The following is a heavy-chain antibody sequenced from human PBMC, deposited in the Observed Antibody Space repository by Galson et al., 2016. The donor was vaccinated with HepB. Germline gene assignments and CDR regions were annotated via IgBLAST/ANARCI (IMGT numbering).Heavy chain of an antibody. CDR2: IHSGGST. CDR1: GFTVRTLY. J-gene: IGHJ3*01. CDR3: AREGLNAFDV. V-gene: IGHV3-53*01. D-gene: IGHD3/OR15-3a*01. Sequence: SLRLSCAASGFTVRTLYMSWVRQAPGKGLEWVSVIHSGGSTYHADSVKGRFTVSRDDSKNTVYLQMNSLRVEDTAIYYCAREGLNAFDVWGQGTVVTISS.